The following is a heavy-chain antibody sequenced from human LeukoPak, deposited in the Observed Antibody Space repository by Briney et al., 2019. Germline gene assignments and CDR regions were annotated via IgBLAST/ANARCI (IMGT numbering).Heavy chain of an antibody. D-gene: IGHD1-26*01. CDR2: IIPIFGTA. V-gene: IGHV1-69*13. CDR1: GGTFSSYA. J-gene: IGHJ1*01. Sequence: GASVKVSCKASGGTFSSYAISWVRQAPGQGREWMGGIIPIFGTANYAQKFQGRVMITADESTSTAYMELSSLRSEDTAVYYCAREMGELPDGDFQHWGQGTLVTVSS. CDR3: AREMGELPDGDFQH.